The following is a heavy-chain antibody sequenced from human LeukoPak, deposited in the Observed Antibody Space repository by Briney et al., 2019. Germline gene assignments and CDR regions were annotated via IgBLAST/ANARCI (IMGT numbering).Heavy chain of an antibody. CDR2: ISGSGDST. CDR1: GLTFSSYA. V-gene: IGHV3-23*01. Sequence: GGSLRLSCAASGLTFSSYAMSWVRQAPGKGLEWVSAISGSGDSTYYTDSVKGRFAFSRDNSKNTLFLQMNSLRADDTAVYYCAKMGLKQWPYNYFDYWGQGTLVTVSS. J-gene: IGHJ4*02. CDR3: AKMGLKQWPYNYFDY. D-gene: IGHD6-19*01.